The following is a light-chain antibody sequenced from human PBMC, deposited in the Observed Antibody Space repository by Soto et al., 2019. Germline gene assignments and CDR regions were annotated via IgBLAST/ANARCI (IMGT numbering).Light chain of an antibody. CDR1: SSDVGGYNY. J-gene: IGLJ3*02. CDR2: EVS. CDR3: SSYTSSSTLIR. Sequence: QSALTQPPSASGSPGQSVTISCTGTSSDVGGYNYVSWYQQHPGKAPKLMIYEVSNRPSGVSNRFSGSKSGNTASLTISGLQAEDEADYYCSSYTSSSTLIRFGGGTKLTVL. V-gene: IGLV2-14*01.